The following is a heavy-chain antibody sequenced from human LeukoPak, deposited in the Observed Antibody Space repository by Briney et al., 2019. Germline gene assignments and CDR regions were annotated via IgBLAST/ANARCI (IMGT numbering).Heavy chain of an antibody. CDR2: ISSSGSTI. V-gene: IGHV3-48*03. D-gene: IGHD3-10*01. CDR1: GFTFSSYE. CDR3: ARDYYGSGSYYLPDY. J-gene: IGHJ4*02. Sequence: GGSLRLSCAASGFTFSSYEMNWVRQAPGKGLEWVSYISSSGSTIYYADSVKGRFTISRDSAKNSLYLQMNSLRAEDTAVYYCARDYYGSGSYYLPDYWGQGTLVTVSS.